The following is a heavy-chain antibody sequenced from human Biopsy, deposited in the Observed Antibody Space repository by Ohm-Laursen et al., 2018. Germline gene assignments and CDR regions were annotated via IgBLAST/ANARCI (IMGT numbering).Heavy chain of an antibody. CDR1: GFTFSSYS. Sequence: LRLSCSASGFTFSSYSMNWVRQAPGKGLEWISYISETSSHIYDADSVKGRFTVARDNAKNSLYLQMNSLRAEDTAVYYCARGRTGGWGQGTLVTVSS. V-gene: IGHV3-21*01. CDR3: ARGRTGG. D-gene: IGHD1/OR15-1a*01. CDR2: ISETSSHI. J-gene: IGHJ4*02.